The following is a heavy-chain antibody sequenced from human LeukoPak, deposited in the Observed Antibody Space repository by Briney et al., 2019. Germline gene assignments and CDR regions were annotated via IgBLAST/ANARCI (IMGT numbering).Heavy chain of an antibody. J-gene: IGHJ6*02. Sequence: SVKVSCKASGGTFSNYAISWVRQAPGQGLEWMGRIIPILGIANYAQKFQGRVTITADKSTSTAYMELSSLRSEDTAVYYCARAGYCSSTSCYAQRGYYYYGMDVWGQGTTVTVSS. CDR2: IIPILGIA. D-gene: IGHD2-2*01. CDR1: GGTFSNYA. CDR3: ARAGYCSSTSCYAQRGYYYYGMDV. V-gene: IGHV1-69*04.